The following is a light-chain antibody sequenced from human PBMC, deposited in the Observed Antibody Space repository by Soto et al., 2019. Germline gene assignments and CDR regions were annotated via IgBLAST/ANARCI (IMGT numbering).Light chain of an antibody. CDR3: QQYKKWPLT. J-gene: IGKJ4*01. CDR2: HAS. Sequence: EIVMTQSPATLSVSPGERATLSCRASQSVSNNLAWYQQKPGQAPRLLIYHASTRATGIPARFSGSGSGTEITLTNSSLQSEDFAVYYCQQYKKWPLTFGGGTKVEIK. V-gene: IGKV3-15*01. CDR1: QSVSNN.